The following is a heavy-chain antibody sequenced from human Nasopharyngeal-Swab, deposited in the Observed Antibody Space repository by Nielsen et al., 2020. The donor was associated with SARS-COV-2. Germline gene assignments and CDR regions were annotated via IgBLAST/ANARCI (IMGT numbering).Heavy chain of an antibody. CDR1: GGSFSGYY. CDR2: INHSGST. D-gene: IGHD1-1*01. CDR3: ARGATLLYNDFDY. J-gene: IGHJ4*02. V-gene: IGHV4-34*01. Sequence: LETLSLTCAVYGGSFSGYYWSWIRQPPGKGLEWIGEINHSGSTNYNPSLKSRVTISVDTSKNQFSLKLSSVTAADTAVYYCARGATLLYNDFDYWGQGTLVTVSS.